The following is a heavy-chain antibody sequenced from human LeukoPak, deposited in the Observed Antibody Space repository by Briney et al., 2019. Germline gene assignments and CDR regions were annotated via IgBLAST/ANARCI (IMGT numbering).Heavy chain of an antibody. J-gene: IGHJ6*02. CDR3: AKLMVRGVRTYYYGMDV. CDR2: ISGSGGST. V-gene: IGHV3-23*01. CDR1: GFTFSSYA. D-gene: IGHD3-10*01. Sequence: GVLRLSCAASGFTFSSYAMSWVRQAPGKGLEWVSAISGSGGSTYYADSVKGRFTISRDNSKNTLYLQMNSLRAEDTAVYYCAKLMVRGVRTYYYGMDVWGQGTTVTVSS.